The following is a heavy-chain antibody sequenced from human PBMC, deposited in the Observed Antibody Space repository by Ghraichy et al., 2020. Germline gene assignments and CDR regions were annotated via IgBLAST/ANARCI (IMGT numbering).Heavy chain of an antibody. CDR3: ARWDPVDTAMAAPEGNFDY. CDR2: IYYSGST. D-gene: IGHD5-18*01. J-gene: IGHJ4*02. Sequence: SETLSLTCTVSGGSISSSSYYWGWIRQPPGKGLEWIGSIYYSGSTYYNPSLKSRVTISVDTSKNQFSLKLSSVTAADTAVYYCARWDPVDTAMAAPEGNFDYWGQGTLVTVSS. CDR1: GGSISSSSYY. V-gene: IGHV4-39*01.